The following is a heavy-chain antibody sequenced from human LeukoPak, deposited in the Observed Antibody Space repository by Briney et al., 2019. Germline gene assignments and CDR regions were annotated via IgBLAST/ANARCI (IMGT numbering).Heavy chain of an antibody. CDR2: TYHSGST. Sequence: SETLSLTCTVSGYSISSGYYWGWIRQPPGKGLEWIGSTYHSGSTYYNPSLKSRVTISVDTSKNQFSLKLSSVTAADTAVYYCARDFQYYDFWSGYRHSSHNWFDPWGQGTLVTVSS. D-gene: IGHD3-3*01. CDR3: ARDFQYYDFWSGYRHSSHNWFDP. J-gene: IGHJ5*02. V-gene: IGHV4-38-2*02. CDR1: GYSISSGYY.